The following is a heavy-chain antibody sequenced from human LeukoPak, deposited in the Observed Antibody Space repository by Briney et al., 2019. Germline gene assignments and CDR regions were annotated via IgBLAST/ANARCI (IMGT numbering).Heavy chain of an antibody. V-gene: IGHV1-18*01. CDR1: GYTFTSYG. D-gene: IGHD3-10*01. J-gene: IGHJ4*02. CDR2: ISAYNGNT. CDR3: AREGGPMDGSGKFDY. Sequence: ASVKVSCKASGYTFTSYGISWVRQAPGQGLEWMGWISAYNGNTNYAQKLQGRVTMTTDTSTSTAYIELRSLRSDDTAVYYCAREGGPMDGSGKFDYWGQGTLVTVSS.